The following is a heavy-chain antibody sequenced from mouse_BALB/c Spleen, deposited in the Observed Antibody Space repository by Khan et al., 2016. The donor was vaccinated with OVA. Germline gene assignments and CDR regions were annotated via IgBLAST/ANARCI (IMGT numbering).Heavy chain of an antibody. Sequence: QVRLQQSGAELARPGASVKMSCEASGYTFTSNTMHWVKQRPGQGLEWIGYINPRSGYPNYNQKFKDKATLPADNSSSTAYMQLSSLTSEDSAVYNCARRTTGYAMDYWGQGTSV. CDR2: INPRSGYP. D-gene: IGHD2-14*01. CDR3: ARRTTGYAMDY. J-gene: IGHJ4*01. V-gene: IGHV1-4*01. CDR1: GYTFTSNT.